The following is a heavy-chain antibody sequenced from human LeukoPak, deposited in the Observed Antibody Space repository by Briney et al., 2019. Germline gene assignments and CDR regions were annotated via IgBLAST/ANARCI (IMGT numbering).Heavy chain of an antibody. D-gene: IGHD3-22*01. J-gene: IGHJ4*02. Sequence: PGGSLRLSCAASGFTFSSYEMNWVRQAPGKGLEWVSYISSSGSTIYYADSVKGRFTISGDNSKNTLYLQMNSLRAEDTAVYYCAKDPNDSSGYREGVDYWGQGTLVTVSS. CDR2: ISSSGSTI. CDR3: AKDPNDSSGYREGVDY. V-gene: IGHV3-48*03. CDR1: GFTFSSYE.